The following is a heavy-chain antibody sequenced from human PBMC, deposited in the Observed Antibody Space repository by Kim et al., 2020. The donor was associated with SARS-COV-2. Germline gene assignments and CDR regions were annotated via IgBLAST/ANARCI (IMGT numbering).Heavy chain of an antibody. V-gene: IGHV3-53*01. Sequence: GGSLRLSCAASGFTVGSNSMTWVRQSPGKGLEWVSVLHSDGRTSYADSVKGRFTLSRDNSRNTIYLHMNSLRDEDTAMYYCARDGATGIDSWGQGTRVTVSS. CDR1: GFTVGSNS. J-gene: IGHJ4*02. CDR3: ARDGATGIDS. CDR2: LHSDGRT. D-gene: IGHD6-13*01.